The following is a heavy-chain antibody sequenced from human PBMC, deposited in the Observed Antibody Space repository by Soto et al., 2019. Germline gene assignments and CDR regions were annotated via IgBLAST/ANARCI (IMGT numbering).Heavy chain of an antibody. J-gene: IGHJ6*02. CDR3: ARDLGSGIDYYGMDV. CDR1: GFTFSSYG. V-gene: IGHV3-33*01. Sequence: GGSLRLSCAASGFTFSSYGMHWVRQAPGKGLEWVAVIWYDGSNKYYADSVKGRFTISRDNSKNTLYLQMNSLRAEDTAVYYCARDLGSGIDYYGMDVWGQGTTVTVSS. CDR2: IWYDGSNK. D-gene: IGHD3-10*01.